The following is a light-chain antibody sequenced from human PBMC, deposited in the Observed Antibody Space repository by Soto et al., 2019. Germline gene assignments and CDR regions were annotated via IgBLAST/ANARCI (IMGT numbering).Light chain of an antibody. V-gene: IGLV2-14*03. CDR1: SNDIGPYNY. CDR2: DVT. CDR3: SSYTSIIAVV. Sequence: QSDLNQPASVSGSPGQSITISCTGTSNDIGPYNYVSWYQQHPGKAPKLLIYDVTNRASGVSDRFSGSKSGRTASLTSSGLQAEDEADYYCSSYTSIIAVVFGGGTKLTVL. J-gene: IGLJ2*01.